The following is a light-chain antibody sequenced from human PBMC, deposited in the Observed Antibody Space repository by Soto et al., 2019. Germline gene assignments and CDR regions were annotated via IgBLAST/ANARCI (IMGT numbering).Light chain of an antibody. Sequence: QSALTQPPSASGSPGQSVTISCTGTSSDVGGYNYVSWYQQYPGKAPKVMIYEVSKRPSGVPDRFSGSKSGNTASLTVSGLQAEDEADYYCSSYTGSNNLVIFGGGTKVTVL. CDR2: EVS. V-gene: IGLV2-8*01. J-gene: IGLJ2*01. CDR1: SSDVGGYNY. CDR3: SSYTGSNNLVI.